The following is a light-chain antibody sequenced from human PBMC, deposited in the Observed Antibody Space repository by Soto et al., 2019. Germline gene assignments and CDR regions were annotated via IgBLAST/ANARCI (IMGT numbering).Light chain of an antibody. V-gene: IGKV3-15*01. CDR1: QSVASN. Sequence: EIVMTQSPASLSVSPGEGATLSCWASQSVASNVAWYQQKPGQGPRLLIHGASTRAVGVPARFSGSGSGTDFTLTISSLQSEDFAVYHSQQYHTWPPQYTFGQGTKLQIK. CDR3: QQYHTWPPQYT. J-gene: IGKJ2*01. CDR2: GAS.